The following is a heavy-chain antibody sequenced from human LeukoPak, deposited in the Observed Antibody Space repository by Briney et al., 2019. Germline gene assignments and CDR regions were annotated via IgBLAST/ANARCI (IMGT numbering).Heavy chain of an antibody. D-gene: IGHD2-21*02. Sequence: ASVKVPCKASGYTFTSYDINWVRQATGQGLEWMGWMNPNSGNTGYAQKFQGRVTMTRNTSISTAYMELSSLRSEDTAVYYCARGQSCGGDCYLHLGGHYYYYGMDVWGQGTTVTVSS. CDR1: GYTFTSYD. CDR2: MNPNSGNT. J-gene: IGHJ6*02. CDR3: ARGQSCGGDCYLHLGGHYYYYGMDV. V-gene: IGHV1-8*01.